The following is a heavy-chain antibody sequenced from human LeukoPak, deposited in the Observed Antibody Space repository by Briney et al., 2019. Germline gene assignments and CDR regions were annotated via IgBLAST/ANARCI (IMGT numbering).Heavy chain of an antibody. J-gene: IGHJ4*02. V-gene: IGHV3-21*01. CDR1: GFTFSSYS. CDR3: ARRGYSDSSGYDY. CDR2: ISGDSSDI. D-gene: IGHD3-22*01. Sequence: GGSLRLSCAASGFTFSSYSMNWVRQAPGKGLEWVSSISGDSSDIYYADSVMGRSTISRDNAKNSVYLQINSLRAEDTAIYYCARRGYSDSSGYDYWGQGTLVTVSS.